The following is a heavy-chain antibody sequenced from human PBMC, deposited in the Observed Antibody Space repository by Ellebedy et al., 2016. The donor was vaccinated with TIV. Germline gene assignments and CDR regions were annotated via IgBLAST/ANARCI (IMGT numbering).Heavy chain of an antibody. J-gene: IGHJ4*02. CDR2: INQEGSDK. D-gene: IGHD2-2*01. CDR1: EFAFETDW. CDR3: ARGGATSSRYWRN. Sequence: GESLKISCASSEFAFETDWMTCVRQAPEKGREWVANINQEGSDKTCVDSVKGRFTIFSDNAKSSLYMQMNSLTAEDTAVYYCARGGATSSRYWRNWGQGALVTVSS. V-gene: IGHV3-7*01.